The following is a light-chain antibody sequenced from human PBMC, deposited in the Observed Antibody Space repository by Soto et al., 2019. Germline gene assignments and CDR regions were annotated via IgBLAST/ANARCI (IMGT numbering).Light chain of an antibody. CDR3: SSYAGSNPMV. V-gene: IGLV2-8*01. Sequence: QSALTQPPSASGSPGQSVTISCTGTSSDVGSYKYVSWYQQHPGKAPKLIIYEVSKRPSGVPDRFSGSKSGNTASLTVSGLQAEDEADYYCSSYAGSNPMVFGGGTKVTVL. J-gene: IGLJ3*02. CDR2: EVS. CDR1: SSDVGSYKY.